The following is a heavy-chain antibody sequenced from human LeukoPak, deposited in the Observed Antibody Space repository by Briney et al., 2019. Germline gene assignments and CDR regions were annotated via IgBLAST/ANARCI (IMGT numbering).Heavy chain of an antibody. CDR2: ITGSGATT. J-gene: IGHJ4*02. CDR1: GITFNTYA. V-gene: IGHV3-23*01. D-gene: IGHD1-14*01. CDR3: AKGQRYFDL. Sequence: QSGGSLRLSCAASGITFNTYAMSWVRQAPGKGLEWVSAITGSGATTYYSVSVKGRFTISRANSNNTLFLQMNTLRAEDTAVYYWAKGQRYFDLWGQGTLVTVSS.